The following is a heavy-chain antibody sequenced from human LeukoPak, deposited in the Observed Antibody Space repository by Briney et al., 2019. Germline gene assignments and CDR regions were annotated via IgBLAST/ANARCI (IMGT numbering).Heavy chain of an antibody. V-gene: IGHV3-30*02. D-gene: IGHD3-10*01. Sequence: GGSLRLSCAASGFIFSSYGMSWVRQAPGKGLEWVAFIRYDGSNKYYADSVKGRFTISRDNSKNTLYLQMNSLRAEDTAVYYCACYYGSGSSYFDYWGQGTLVTVSS. CDR3: ACYYGSGSSYFDY. CDR1: GFIFSSYG. CDR2: IRYDGSNK. J-gene: IGHJ4*02.